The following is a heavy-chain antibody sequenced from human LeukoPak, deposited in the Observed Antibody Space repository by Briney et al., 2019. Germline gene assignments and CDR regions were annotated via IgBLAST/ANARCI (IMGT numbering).Heavy chain of an antibody. V-gene: IGHV1-69*13. CDR1: GGTFSSYA. CDR3: ARAQQSTRLYFDY. D-gene: IGHD6-13*01. Sequence: ASVKVSCKASGGTFSSYAISWVRQAPGQGLEWMGGIIPIFGTANYAQKFQGRVTITADESTSTAYMELSSLRSEDTAAYYCARAQQSTRLYFDYRGQGTLVTVSS. CDR2: IIPIFGTA. J-gene: IGHJ4*02.